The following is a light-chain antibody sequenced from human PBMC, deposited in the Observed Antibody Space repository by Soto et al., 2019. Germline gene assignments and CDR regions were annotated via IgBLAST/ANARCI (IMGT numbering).Light chain of an antibody. CDR1: SSDVGGYNY. J-gene: IGLJ2*01. CDR2: EVT. V-gene: IGLV2-8*01. CDR3: SSYAGSNNLL. Sequence: QSALTQPPSASGSPGQSVTISCTGTSSDVGGYNYVSWYQQHPGKAPKLMISEVTKRPSGVPDRFSGSKSGNTASLTVSGLQAEDEADYYGSSYAGSNNLLFGGGTKVTVL.